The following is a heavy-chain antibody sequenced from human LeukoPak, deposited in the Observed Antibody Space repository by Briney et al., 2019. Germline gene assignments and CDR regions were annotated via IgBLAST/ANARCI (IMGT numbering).Heavy chain of an antibody. CDR2: ISYVGNNE. J-gene: IGHJ4*02. D-gene: IGHD3-22*01. CDR3: MRGRYYYDSSGYLDY. V-gene: IGHV3-30-3*01. Sequence: GGSLRLSCAASGFTFSSYAMHWVRQAPGKGLEGVALISYVGNNEYYADSVKGRFTISRDNSKNTLYLQMNSLRAEDTAVYYCMRGRYYYDSSGYLDYWGQGTLVTVSS. CDR1: GFTFSSYA.